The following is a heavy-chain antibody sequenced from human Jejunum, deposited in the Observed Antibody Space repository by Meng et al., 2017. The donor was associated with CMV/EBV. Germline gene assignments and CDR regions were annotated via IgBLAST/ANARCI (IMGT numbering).Heavy chain of an antibody. V-gene: IGHV4-30-4*01. CDR1: MNSAESL. Sequence: MNSAESLWSGIRQSPGKGLEWLAYVHSGGRASYSPSLNSRAAMSVDTSKNQFSLKLTSVTAADTAMYYCARLKDTETNGRGDAFDIWGQGTMVTVSS. J-gene: IGHJ3*02. CDR2: VHSGGRA. D-gene: IGHD1-14*01. CDR3: ARLKDTETNGRGDAFDI.